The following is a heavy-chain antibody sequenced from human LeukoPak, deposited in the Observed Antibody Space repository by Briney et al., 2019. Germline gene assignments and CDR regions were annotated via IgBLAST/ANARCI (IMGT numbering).Heavy chain of an antibody. CDR2: ISYDGSNK. V-gene: IGHV3-30-3*01. D-gene: IGHD6-19*01. CDR1: GFTFSSYA. Sequence: GGSLRLSCAASGFTFSSYAMHWVRQAPGKGLEWVAVISYDGSNKYCADSVKGRFTISRDNSKNTLYLQMNSLRAEDTAVYYCARDLVAVAGPFDYWGQGTLVTVSS. CDR3: ARDLVAVAGPFDY. J-gene: IGHJ4*02.